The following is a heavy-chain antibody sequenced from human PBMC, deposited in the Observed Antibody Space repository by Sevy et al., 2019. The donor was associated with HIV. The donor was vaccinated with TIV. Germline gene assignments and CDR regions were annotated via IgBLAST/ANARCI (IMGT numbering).Heavy chain of an antibody. D-gene: IGHD2-2*01. CDR1: GFTFSSYW. V-gene: IGHV3-74*01. CDR3: ATAGGYCSSTSCSEDDAFDI. CDR2: INSDGSST. Sequence: GGSLRLSCAASGFTFSSYWMHWVRQAPGKGLVWVSRINSDGSSTSYADSVEGRFTISRDNAKNTLYLQMNSLRAEDTAVYYCATAGGYCSSTSCSEDDAFDIWGQGTMVTVSS. J-gene: IGHJ3*02.